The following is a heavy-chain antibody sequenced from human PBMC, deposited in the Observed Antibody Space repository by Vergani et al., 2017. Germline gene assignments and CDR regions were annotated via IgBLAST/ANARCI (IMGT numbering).Heavy chain of an antibody. Sequence: EVQLVQSGAEVKKPGATMKISCKVSGYTFTDHYMHWVKQAPGKGLEWMGLVDPEDGETIYAEKFKGRVTIAADTSTDTAHLELSSLRSEDTAVYYCARDQXNYYDSSGYRYFDYWGQGTLVTVSS. J-gene: IGHJ4*02. CDR3: ARDQXNYYDSSGYRYFDY. D-gene: IGHD3-22*01. CDR1: GYTFTDHY. CDR2: VDPEDGET. V-gene: IGHV1-69-2*01.